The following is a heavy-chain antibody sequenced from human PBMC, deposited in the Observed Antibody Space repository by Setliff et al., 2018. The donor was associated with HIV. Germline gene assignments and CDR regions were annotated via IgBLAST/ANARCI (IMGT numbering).Heavy chain of an antibody. D-gene: IGHD1-7*01. Sequence: KSSETLSLTCTVSGGSVTDYFRNWIRQPPGKGLEWIGYIYSSGNTNYNPSLESRVSISLDTSKNQFSLRLSSVTATDTAVYYCARGHTWNYYGGDYFDYWGQGSLVTVSS. CDR1: GGSVTDYF. CDR3: ARGHTWNYYGGDYFDY. J-gene: IGHJ4*02. CDR2: IYSSGNT. V-gene: IGHV4-59*02.